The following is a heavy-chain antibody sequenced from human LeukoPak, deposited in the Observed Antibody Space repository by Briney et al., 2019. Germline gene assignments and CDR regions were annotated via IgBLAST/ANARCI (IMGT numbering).Heavy chain of an antibody. D-gene: IGHD1-1*01. J-gene: IGHJ4*02. V-gene: IGHV7-4-1*02. CDR1: GYTFTSYA. CDR2: INTNTGNP. Sequence: GASVRVSCKASGYTFTSYAVNWVRQAPGQGLEWMGWINTNTGNPTYAQGFTGRFVFSLDTSVSTAYLQISSLKAEDTAVYYCARGLSVLNWNDLSRISGYWGQRTLVTVSS. CDR3: ARGLSVLNWNDLSRISGY.